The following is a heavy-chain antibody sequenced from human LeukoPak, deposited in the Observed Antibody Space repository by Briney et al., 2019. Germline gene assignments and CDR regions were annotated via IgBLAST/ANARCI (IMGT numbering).Heavy chain of an antibody. D-gene: IGHD3-9*01. Sequence: GGSLRLSCAASGFTFSDYYMSWIRQAPGKGLEWVSYISSSSSYTNYADSVKGRFTISRDNAKNSLYLQMNSLRAEDTAVYYCARENYDILTYFGTGMDVWGQGTTVTVSS. CDR3: ARENYDILTYFGTGMDV. J-gene: IGHJ6*02. CDR1: GFTFSDYY. V-gene: IGHV3-11*06. CDR2: ISSSSSYT.